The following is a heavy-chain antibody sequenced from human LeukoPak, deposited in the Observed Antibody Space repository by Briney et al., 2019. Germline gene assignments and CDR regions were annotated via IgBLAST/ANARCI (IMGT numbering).Heavy chain of an antibody. CDR3: ARDNYGSGSPYGMTS. CDR1: GGSISSGGYY. V-gene: IGHV4-31*03. Sequence: SETLSLTCTVSGGSISSGGYYWSWIRQHPGKGLEWIGYIYYSGSTYYNPSLKSRVTISVDTSKNQFSLKLSSVTVADTAVYYCARDNYGSGSPYGMTSGAKGPRSPSPQ. D-gene: IGHD3-10*01. CDR2: IYYSGST. J-gene: IGHJ6*04.